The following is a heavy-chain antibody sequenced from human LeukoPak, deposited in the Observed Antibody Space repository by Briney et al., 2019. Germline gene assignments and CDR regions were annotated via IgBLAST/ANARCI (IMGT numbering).Heavy chain of an antibody. V-gene: IGHV3-53*01. Sequence: GGSLRLSCAASGFTVSSNYMSWVRQAPGKGLEWVSVIYSGGTTNHADSVKGRFTVSRGNSKNTLYLQMNSLRAEDTAVYFCARGSSRAFDYWGQGTLVTVSS. CDR3: ARGSSRAFDY. J-gene: IGHJ4*02. CDR2: IYSGGTT. D-gene: IGHD2-2*01. CDR1: GFTVSSNY.